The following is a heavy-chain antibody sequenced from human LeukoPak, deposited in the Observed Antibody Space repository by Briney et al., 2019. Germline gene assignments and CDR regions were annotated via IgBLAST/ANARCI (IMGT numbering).Heavy chain of an antibody. J-gene: IGHJ6*02. CDR3: AREYYYDSSGYSLLYYYGMDV. V-gene: IGHV1-69*13. D-gene: IGHD3-22*01. CDR1: GGTFSSYA. CDR2: IIPIFGTA. Sequence: SVKVSCKASGGTFSSYAISWVRQAPGQGLGWMGGIIPIFGTANYAQKFQGRVTITADESTSTAYMELSSLRSEDTAVYYCAREYYYDSSGYSLLYYYGMDVWGQGTTVTVSS.